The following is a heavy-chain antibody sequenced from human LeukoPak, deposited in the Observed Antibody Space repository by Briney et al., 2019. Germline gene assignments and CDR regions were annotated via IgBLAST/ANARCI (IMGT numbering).Heavy chain of an antibody. J-gene: IGHJ4*02. CDR3: AKQRSEVPVAAANY. CDR2: ISGSGAST. V-gene: IGHV3-23*01. Sequence: GGSLRLSCATSGFTFSSCAMSWVRQAPGKGLEWVSGISGSGASTYYEDSVKGRFTISRDNSKNTLYLQMNSLRVEDTAVYYCAKQRSEVPVAAANYWGQGSLVPVSS. CDR1: GFTFSSCA. D-gene: IGHD2-2*01.